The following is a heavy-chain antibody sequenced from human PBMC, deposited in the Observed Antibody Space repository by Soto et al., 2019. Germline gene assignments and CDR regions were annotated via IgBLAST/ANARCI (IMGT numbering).Heavy chain of an antibody. V-gene: IGHV3-23*01. CDR3: AKSGYGSGSSTKFDY. J-gene: IGHJ4*02. CDR1: GFTFSGYA. D-gene: IGHD3-10*01. Sequence: HPGGSLRLSCAASGFTFSGYAMSWVRQSPGKGLEWVSAISGSGGSTYYADSVKGRFTISRDNSKNTLYLQMNSLRAEDTAVYYCAKSGYGSGSSTKFDYWGQGTLVTVSS. CDR2: ISGSGGST.